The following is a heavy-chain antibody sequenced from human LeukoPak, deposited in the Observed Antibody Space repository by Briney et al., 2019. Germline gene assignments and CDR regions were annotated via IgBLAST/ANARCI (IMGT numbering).Heavy chain of an antibody. V-gene: IGHV3-53*01. CDR1: GFTVSSNY. Sequence: GGSLRLSCAASGFTVSSNYMSWVRQAPGKGLEWVSVIYSGGSTYYPDSVKGRFTISRDNSKNTLYLQMNSLRAEDTAVYYCARDRGYSGRHDAFDIWGQGTMVTVSS. D-gene: IGHD6-13*01. J-gene: IGHJ3*02. CDR3: ARDRGYSGRHDAFDI. CDR2: IYSGGST.